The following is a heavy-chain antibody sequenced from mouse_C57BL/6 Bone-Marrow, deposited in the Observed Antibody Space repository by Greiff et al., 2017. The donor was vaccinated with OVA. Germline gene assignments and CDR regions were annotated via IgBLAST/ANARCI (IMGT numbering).Heavy chain of an antibody. J-gene: IGHJ2*01. V-gene: IGHV5-4*03. CDR1: GFTFSGYA. CDR3: ARGGITDPHC. D-gene: IGHD1-1*01. Sequence: EVKVEESGGDLVKPGGSLKLSCAASGFTFSGYAMSWVRQTPEKRLEWVATISDGGSYTYHPDNVKGRFTISRDNAKNNLYLQMIHLKSEDTAVYYCARGGITDPHCWGQGTTLTVSS. CDR2: ISDGGSYT.